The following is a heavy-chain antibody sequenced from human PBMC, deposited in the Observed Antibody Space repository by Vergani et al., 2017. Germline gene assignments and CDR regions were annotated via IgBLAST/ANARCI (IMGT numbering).Heavy chain of an antibody. CDR2: ISYDGSNK. D-gene: IGHD3-10*01. Sequence: QVQLVESGGGVVQPGRSLRLSCAASGFTFSSYAMHWVRQAPGKGLEWVAVISYDGSNKYYADSVKGRFTISRDNSKNTLYLQMNSLRAEDTAVYYCARDDPLVGWGQGTLVTVSS. CDR1: GFTFSSYA. V-gene: IGHV3-30*01. J-gene: IGHJ4*02. CDR3: ARDDPLVG.